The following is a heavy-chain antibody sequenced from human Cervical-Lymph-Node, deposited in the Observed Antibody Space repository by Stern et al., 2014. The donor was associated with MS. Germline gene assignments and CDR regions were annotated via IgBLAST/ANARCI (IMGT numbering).Heavy chain of an antibody. CDR1: GYSFTRNW. D-gene: IGHD5-24*01. V-gene: IGHV5-51*01. CDR3: ARLRLEMGLPGNGRLGDY. CDR2: IFPGDSET. Sequence: VQLVESGAEVKTPGEPLKISCKASGYSFTRNWIGWVRQTPGQGLEWMGIIFPGDSETSYSPSFQGQVTTSDAKSITTAYLQWSSLKASDTAMYYCARLRLEMGLPGNGRLGDYWGQGTVVTVSS. J-gene: IGHJ4*02.